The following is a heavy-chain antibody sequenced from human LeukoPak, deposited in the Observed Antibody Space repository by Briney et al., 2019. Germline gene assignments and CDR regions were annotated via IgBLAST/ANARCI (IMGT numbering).Heavy chain of an antibody. CDR2: ISAYNGNT. J-gene: IGHJ4*02. D-gene: IGHD5/OR15-5a*01. CDR3: ARDWVSTPQLDY. V-gene: IGHV1-18*01. Sequence: ASVKVSCKASGYTFTSYGISWVRQAPGQGLEWMGWISAYNGNTNYAQNLQGRVTMTTDTSTSTAYMELRSLRSDDTAVYYCARDWVSTPQLDYWGQGTLVTVSS. CDR1: GYTFTSYG.